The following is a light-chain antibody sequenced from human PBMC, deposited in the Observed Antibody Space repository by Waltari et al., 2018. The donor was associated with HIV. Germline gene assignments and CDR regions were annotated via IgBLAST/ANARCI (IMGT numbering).Light chain of an antibody. V-gene: IGKV1-6*01. CDR1: QGVKSD. CDR2: AVS. Sequence: ALQMTQSPSSLSGSVGDKVTITCRASQGVKSDLGWYQQRPGKAPNLLIYAVSSLQTGVPSRFSGSGSGTTFTLTISSLQPEDFATYYCLQDYNYPPTLGQGTKV. CDR3: LQDYNYPPT. J-gene: IGKJ1*01.